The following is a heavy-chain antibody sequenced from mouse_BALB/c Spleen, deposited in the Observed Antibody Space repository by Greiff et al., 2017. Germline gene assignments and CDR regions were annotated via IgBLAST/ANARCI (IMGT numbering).Heavy chain of an antibody. D-gene: IGHD2-2*01. J-gene: IGHJ2*01. Sequence: EVQLVESGGGLVQPGGSLRLSCATSGFTFTAYYMSWVRQPPGKALEWLGFIRNKANGYTTEYSASVKGRFTISRDNSQSILYLPMNTLRAEDSATYDCARDGYGFDGWGQGTTLTVSA. CDR1: GFTFTAYY. V-gene: IGHV7-3*02. CDR3: ARDGYGFDG. CDR2: IRNKANGYTT.